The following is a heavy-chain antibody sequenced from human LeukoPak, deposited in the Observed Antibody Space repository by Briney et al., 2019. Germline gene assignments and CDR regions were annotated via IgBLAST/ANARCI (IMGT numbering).Heavy chain of an antibody. CDR2: INHSGST. CDR3: ARRLWFGEPRITP. V-gene: IGHV4-34*01. D-gene: IGHD3-10*01. CDR1: GGSFSGYY. Sequence: SETLSLTCAVYGGSFSGYYWSWIRQPPGKGLEWIGEINHSGSTNYNPSLKSRVTISVDTSKYQFSLKLSSVTAADTAVYYCARRLWFGEPRITPWGQGTLVTVSS. J-gene: IGHJ5*02.